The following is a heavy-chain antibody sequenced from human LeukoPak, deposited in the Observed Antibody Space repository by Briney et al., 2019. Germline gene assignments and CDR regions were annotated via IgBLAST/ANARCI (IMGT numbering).Heavy chain of an antibody. J-gene: IGHJ4*02. V-gene: IGHV3-23*01. D-gene: IGHD3-22*01. Sequence: GGSLRLSCAVSGFTFTTSGMSWVRQAPGKGLEWVSAISGSGYTYYADSVKGRFTISRDNSKNTLYLQMSGPRGEDTAVYYCAKLAYDSSGSTYWGQGTLVTVSS. CDR3: AKLAYDSSGSTY. CDR1: GFTFTTSG. CDR2: ISGSGYT.